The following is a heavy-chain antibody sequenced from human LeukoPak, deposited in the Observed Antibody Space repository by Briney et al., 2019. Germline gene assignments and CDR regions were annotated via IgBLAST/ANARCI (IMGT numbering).Heavy chain of an antibody. CDR1: GGTFSSYA. D-gene: IGHD7-27*01. V-gene: IGHV1-69*05. Sequence: GASVKVSCKASGGTFSSYAISWVRQAPGQGLEWMGRIIPIFGTANYAQKFQGRVTITTDESTSTAYMELSSLRSEDTAVYYCAKDRNDLGMVDAFDIWGQGTMVIVSS. CDR2: IIPIFGTA. J-gene: IGHJ3*02. CDR3: AKDRNDLGMVDAFDI.